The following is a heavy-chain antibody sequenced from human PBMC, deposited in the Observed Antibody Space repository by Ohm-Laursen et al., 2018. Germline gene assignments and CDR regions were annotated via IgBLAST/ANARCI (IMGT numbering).Heavy chain of an antibody. J-gene: IGHJ3*02. CDR1: GFTFSSYW. Sequence: SLRLSCAASGFTFSSYWMSWVRQAPGKGLEWAANIKQDGSEKYYVDSVKGRFTISRDNAKNSLYLQMNSLRAEDTAVYYCARVVWLSDAFDIWGQGTMVTVSS. CDR2: IKQDGSEK. CDR3: ARVVWLSDAFDI. V-gene: IGHV3-7*01. D-gene: IGHD5-18*01.